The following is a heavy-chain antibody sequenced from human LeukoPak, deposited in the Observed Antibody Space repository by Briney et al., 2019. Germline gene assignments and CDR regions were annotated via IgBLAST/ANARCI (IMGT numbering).Heavy chain of an antibody. V-gene: IGHV1-69*04. J-gene: IGHJ3*02. CDR1: GGTFSSYA. D-gene: IGHD2-15*01. CDR2: IIPILGIA. CDR3: ASSGGGIVVVVAATLAFDI. Sequence: GASVKVSCKASGGTFSSYAISWVRQAPGQGLEWMGRIIPILGIANYAQKFQGRVTITADKSTSTAYMELSSLRSEDTAVYYCASSGGGIVVVVAATLAFDIWGQGTMVTVSS.